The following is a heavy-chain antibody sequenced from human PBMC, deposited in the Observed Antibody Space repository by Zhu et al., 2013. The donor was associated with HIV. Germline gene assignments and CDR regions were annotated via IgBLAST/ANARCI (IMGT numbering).Heavy chain of an antibody. Sequence: QVQFVQSGAEVRKPGASVRVSCKTSGYTFTNYAIHWLRQAPGQRLEWMGWINAGNGNTKYSQNFQGTVTITRDTSASTAYMELSSLRSEDTAVYFCTRSKLNGVYLAARLAFDVWGQGTMVTVSS. V-gene: IGHV1-3*01. CDR3: TRSKLNGVYLAARLAFDV. CDR2: INAGNGNT. CDR1: GYTFTNYA. J-gene: IGHJ3*01. D-gene: IGHD6-6*01.